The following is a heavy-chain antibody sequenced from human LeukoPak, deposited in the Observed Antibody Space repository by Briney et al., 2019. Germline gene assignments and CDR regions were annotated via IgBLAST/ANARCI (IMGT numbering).Heavy chain of an antibody. CDR3: ARLRYSSNWYFDY. CDR2: INYSGST. D-gene: IGHD6-13*01. V-gene: IGHV4-39*01. Sequence: SETLSLTCTVSGVSISTSSYYWGWNCQPPGKGLEWFGSINYSGSTYYNPSFKCRVTISVDTSKSQFSLRLTSVTAADTSVYYCARLRYSSNWYFDYWGQGTLVTVSS. CDR1: GVSISTSSYY. J-gene: IGHJ4*02.